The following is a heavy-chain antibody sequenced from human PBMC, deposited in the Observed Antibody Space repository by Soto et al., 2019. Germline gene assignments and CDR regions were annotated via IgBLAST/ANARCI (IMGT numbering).Heavy chain of an antibody. CDR3: ARVKNGGYYYYGMDV. J-gene: IGHJ6*02. V-gene: IGHV4-59*01. CDR1: RGSISSYY. D-gene: IGHD4-17*01. Sequence: SETLSLTCSVSRGSISSYYWTWIRQPPGKGLEWIGSIYYTGTTNYNPSLKNRVTMSVDTSKNHFSLKLNSVPAADTAVYFCARVKNGGYYYYGMDVWGQGTTVTVSS. CDR2: IYYTGTT.